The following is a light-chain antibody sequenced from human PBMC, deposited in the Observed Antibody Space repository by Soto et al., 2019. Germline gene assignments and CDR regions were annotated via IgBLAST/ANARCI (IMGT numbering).Light chain of an antibody. CDR1: QNVSSY. V-gene: IGKV3-11*01. CDR3: QQRSTFPRT. CDR2: DAS. Sequence: ETVLTQSPATLSLSPGDRATISCRASQNVSSYLAWYQQKPGQAPRLLIYDASNRATGIPARFSGSASGTDFTLTIRGLQPEDFAVYYCQQRSTFPRTFGHGTQVDIK. J-gene: IGKJ3*01.